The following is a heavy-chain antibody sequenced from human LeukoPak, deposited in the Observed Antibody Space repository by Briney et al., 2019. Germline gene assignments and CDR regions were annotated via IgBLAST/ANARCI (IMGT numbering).Heavy chain of an antibody. Sequence: GGSLRLSCAASGFTVSSNYMTWVRQAPGRGLEWVSVIYSGGSTYYTDSVKGRFTISRDNSKNTLYLQMNNLRAEDTAVYYCATARGVFDIWGQGTMVTVSS. CDR3: ATARGVFDI. D-gene: IGHD2-15*01. V-gene: IGHV3-66*01. CDR1: GFTVSSNY. CDR2: IYSGGST. J-gene: IGHJ3*02.